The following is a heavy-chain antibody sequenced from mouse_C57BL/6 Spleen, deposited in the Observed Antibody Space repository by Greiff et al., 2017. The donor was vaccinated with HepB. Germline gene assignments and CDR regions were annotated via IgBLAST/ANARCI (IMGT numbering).Heavy chain of an antibody. Sequence: QVQLQQSGAELVKPGASVKISCKASGYAFSSYWMNWVKQRPGKGLEWIGHIYPGDGDTNYNGKFKGKATLTADKSSSTAYMQLSSLTSEDSAVYFCARERDYYGWYFDVWGTGTTVTVSS. V-gene: IGHV1-80*01. D-gene: IGHD1-1*01. CDR1: GYAFSSYW. CDR3: ARERDYYGWYFDV. CDR2: IYPGDGDT. J-gene: IGHJ1*03.